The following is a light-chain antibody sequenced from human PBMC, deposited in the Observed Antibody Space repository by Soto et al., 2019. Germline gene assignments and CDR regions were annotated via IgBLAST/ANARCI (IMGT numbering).Light chain of an antibody. V-gene: IGLV2-11*01. CDR3: CSCAGSYTWV. CDR1: SSDVGDYHY. J-gene: IGLJ3*02. Sequence: QSVLTQPRSVSGSPGQSVTISCTGTSSDVGDYHYVSWYQHHPGKAPKLMIYDVTKRPSGVPNRFSGSKSGNTASLTISGLQAEDEADYYCCSCAGSYTWVFGGGTKLTVL. CDR2: DVT.